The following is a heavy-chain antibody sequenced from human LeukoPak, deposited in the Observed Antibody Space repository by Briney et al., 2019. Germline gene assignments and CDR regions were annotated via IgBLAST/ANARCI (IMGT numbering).Heavy chain of an antibody. CDR1: GLTFSNHG. D-gene: IGHD1-1*01. CDR3: AKMNGYFEY. Sequence: GSLRLSCEASGLTFSNHGMSWVRQAPGKGLQWVSAITGDGTTTYYADSVKGCFTISRDNSKNMLYLQMSSLRAEDTAVYYCAKMNGYFEYWGQGALVPVSS. V-gene: IGHV3-23*01. CDR2: ITGDGTTT. J-gene: IGHJ4*02.